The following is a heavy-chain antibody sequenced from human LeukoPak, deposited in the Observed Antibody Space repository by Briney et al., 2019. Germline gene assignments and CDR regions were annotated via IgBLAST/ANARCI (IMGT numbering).Heavy chain of an antibody. CDR3: AKSSKSSMLYFGVVDAFDI. Sequence: GASVKVSCKASGYTFTGYYMHWVRQAPGQGLEWMGWNNPNSGGTNYAQKFQGRVTMTRDTSISTAYMELSRLRSDDTAVYYCAKSSKSSMLYFGVVDAFDIWGQGTMVTVSS. J-gene: IGHJ3*02. D-gene: IGHD2-2*01. CDR1: GYTFTGYY. V-gene: IGHV1-2*02. CDR2: NNPNSGGT.